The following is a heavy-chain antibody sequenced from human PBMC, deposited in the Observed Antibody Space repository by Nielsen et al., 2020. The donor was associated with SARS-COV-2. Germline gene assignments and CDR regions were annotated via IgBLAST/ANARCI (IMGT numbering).Heavy chain of an antibody. V-gene: IGHV3-23*03. CDR2: IYSGGSST. CDR3: ASPAGRTKDFDY. J-gene: IGHJ4*02. D-gene: IGHD1/OR15-1a*01. Sequence: GESLKISCAASGFTFSSYAMSWVRQAPGKGLEWVSVIYSGGSSTYYADSVKGRFTISRDNAKNTVFLQMNSLRVEDSAVYYCASPAGRTKDFDYWGQGTLVTVSS. CDR1: GFTFSSYA.